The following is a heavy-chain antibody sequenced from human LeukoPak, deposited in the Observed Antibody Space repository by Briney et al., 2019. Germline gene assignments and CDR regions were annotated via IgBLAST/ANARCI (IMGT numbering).Heavy chain of an antibody. V-gene: IGHV4-34*01. Sequence: SETLPLTCTVSGGSISSYYWSWIRQPPGKGLEWIGEINHSGSTNYNPSLKSRVTISVDTSKNQFSLKLSSVTAADTAVYYCARAGEIVVVTTDYWGQGTLVTVSS. J-gene: IGHJ4*02. CDR1: GGSISSYY. CDR2: INHSGST. D-gene: IGHD3-22*01. CDR3: ARAGEIVVVTTDY.